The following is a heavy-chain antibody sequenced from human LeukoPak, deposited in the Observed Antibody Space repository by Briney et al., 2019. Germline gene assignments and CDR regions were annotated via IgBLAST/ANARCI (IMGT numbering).Heavy chain of an antibody. CDR2: IYHSGST. V-gene: IGHV4-30-2*01. D-gene: IGHD4-17*01. CDR3: ARDRVGGDYGLYFDL. Sequence: PSQTLSLTCAVSGGSISSGGYSWSWIRQPPGKGLEWIGYIYHSGSTYYNPSLKSRVTTSVDRSKNQFSLKLSSVTAADTAVYYCARDRVGGDYGLYFDLWGRGTLVTVSS. J-gene: IGHJ2*01. CDR1: GGSISSGGYS.